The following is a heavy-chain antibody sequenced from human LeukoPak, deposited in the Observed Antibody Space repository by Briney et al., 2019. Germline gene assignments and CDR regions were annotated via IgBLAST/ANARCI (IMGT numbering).Heavy chain of an antibody. CDR2: IYYSGST. CDR1: GGSISSYY. V-gene: IGHV4-59*01. D-gene: IGHD3-3*01. Sequence: SETLPLTCTVSGGSISSYYWSWIRQPPGKGLEWIGYIYYSGSTNYNPSLKSRVAISVDTSKNQFSLKLSSVTAADTAVYYCARGSSGGLEWLSYPRYYYMDVWGKGTTVTVSS. J-gene: IGHJ6*03. CDR3: ARGSSGGLEWLSYPRYYYMDV.